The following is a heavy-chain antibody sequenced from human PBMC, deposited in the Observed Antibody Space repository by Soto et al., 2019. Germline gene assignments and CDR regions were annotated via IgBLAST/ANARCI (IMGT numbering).Heavy chain of an antibody. V-gene: IGHV1-69*06. J-gene: IGHJ3*02. Sequence: ASVKVSCKASGGTFSSYAISWVRQAPGQGLEWMGGIIPIFGTANYAQKFQGRVTITADKSTSTAYMELSSLRSEDTAVYYCAEAVVVTAHAAFDIWGQGTMVTVSS. CDR2: IIPIFGTA. CDR1: GGTFSSYA. D-gene: IGHD2-21*02. CDR3: AEAVVVTAHAAFDI.